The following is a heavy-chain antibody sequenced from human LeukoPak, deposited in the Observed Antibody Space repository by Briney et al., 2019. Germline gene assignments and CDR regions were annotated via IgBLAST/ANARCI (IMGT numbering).Heavy chain of an antibody. J-gene: IGHJ4*02. V-gene: IGHV4-59*01. CDR1: GGSISSYY. CDR2: IYYSGST. CDR3: AGQRGPYYSDY. D-gene: IGHD3-10*01. Sequence: SETLSLTCTVSGGSISSYYWSWIRQPPGKGLEWIGYIYYSGSTNYNPSLKSRVTISVDTSKNQFSLKLSSVTAADTAVYYCAGQRGPYYSDYWGQGTLVTVSS.